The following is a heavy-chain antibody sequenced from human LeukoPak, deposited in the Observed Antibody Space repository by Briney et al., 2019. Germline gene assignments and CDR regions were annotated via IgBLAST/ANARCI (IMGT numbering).Heavy chain of an antibody. V-gene: IGHV4-59*08. Sequence: PSETLSLTCTVSGGSISSYYWSWIRQPPGKGLEWIGFIYYSGSTNHNPSLKSRVTTSVDTSKNQLSLKLSSVTAADTAVYYCARAVYGDYEGTGNWFDPWGQGTLVTVSS. J-gene: IGHJ5*02. CDR2: IYYSGST. CDR3: ARAVYGDYEGTGNWFDP. CDR1: GGSISSYY. D-gene: IGHD4-17*01.